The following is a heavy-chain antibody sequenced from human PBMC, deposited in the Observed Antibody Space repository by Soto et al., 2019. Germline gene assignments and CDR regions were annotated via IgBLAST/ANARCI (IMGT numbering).Heavy chain of an antibody. D-gene: IGHD2-2*01. V-gene: IGHV1-3*01. CDR3: ARDPGGIVVVTDSIGYWFDP. J-gene: IGHJ5*02. CDR1: GYTFTSYA. CDR2: INAGNGNT. Sequence: ASVKVSCKASGYTFTSYAMHSVRQAPGQRLEWMGWINAGNGNTKYSQKFQGRVTITRDTSASTAYMELSSLRSEDTAVYYCARDPGGIVVVTDSIGYWFDPWGQGTLVTVSS.